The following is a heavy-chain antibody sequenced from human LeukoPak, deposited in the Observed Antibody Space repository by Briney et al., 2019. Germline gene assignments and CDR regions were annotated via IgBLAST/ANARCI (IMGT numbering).Heavy chain of an antibody. Sequence: GASVKVSCKASGYTFTSYAMNWVRQAPGQGLEWMGWINTNTGNPTYAQGFTGRFVFSLDTSVSTAYLQISSLKAEDTAVYYCARGGTFYDYVWGSYPRPFDYWGQGTLVTVSS. CDR3: ARGGTFYDYVWGSYPRPFDY. V-gene: IGHV7-4-1*02. D-gene: IGHD3-16*02. CDR1: GYTFTSYA. CDR2: INTNTGNP. J-gene: IGHJ4*02.